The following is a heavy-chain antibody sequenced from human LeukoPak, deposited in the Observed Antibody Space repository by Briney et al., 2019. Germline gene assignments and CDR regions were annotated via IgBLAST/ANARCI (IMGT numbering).Heavy chain of an antibody. V-gene: IGHV4-34*01. CDR2: INHSGST. Sequence: KPSETLSLTCAVYGGSFSGYYWSWIRQPPGKGLEWIGEINHSGSTNYNPSLKSRVTISVDTSKNQFSLKLSSVTAADTAVYYCARTKYYYDSSGYVDWYFDLWGRGTLVTVSS. D-gene: IGHD3-22*01. CDR3: ARTKYYYDSSGYVDWYFDL. CDR1: GGSFSGYY. J-gene: IGHJ2*01.